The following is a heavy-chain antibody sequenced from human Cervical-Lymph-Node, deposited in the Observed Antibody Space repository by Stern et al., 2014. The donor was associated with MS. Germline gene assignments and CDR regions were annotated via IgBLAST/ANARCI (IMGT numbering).Heavy chain of an antibody. CDR3: ATPAEVRGAYYYYGMDV. V-gene: IGHV1-46*01. J-gene: IGHJ6*02. CDR2: INPSGGST. D-gene: IGHD3-10*01. CDR1: GYTFTRYY. Sequence: VQLVQSGAEVKKPGASVKVSCKASGYTFTRYYMHWVRQAPGPGLEWMGIINPSGGSTSYAQKFQGRVTMTRDTSTSTVYMELSSLRSEDTAVYYCATPAEVRGAYYYYGMDVWGQGTTVNVSS.